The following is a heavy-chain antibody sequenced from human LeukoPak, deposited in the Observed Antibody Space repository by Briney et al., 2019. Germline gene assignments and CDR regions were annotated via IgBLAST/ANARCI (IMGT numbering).Heavy chain of an antibody. D-gene: IGHD4-17*01. CDR3: ARYTHDYGDHEFDY. CDR2: IYYSGST. Sequence: NPSETLSLTCSVSGGSISSYYWSWIRQPPGKGLEWIGYIYYSGSTNYNPSLKSRVTISIDTSKNQFSLKLRSVTAADTAVYFCARYTHDYGDHEFDYWGQGTLVTVSS. V-gene: IGHV4-59*08. CDR1: GGSISSYY. J-gene: IGHJ4*02.